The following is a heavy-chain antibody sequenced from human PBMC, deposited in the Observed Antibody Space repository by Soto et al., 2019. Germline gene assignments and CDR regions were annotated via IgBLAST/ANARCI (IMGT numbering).Heavy chain of an antibody. Sequence: EASVKVSCTASGYTFTSYGISWVRQAPGQGLEWMGWISAYNGNTNYAQKLQGRVTMTTDTSTSTAYMELRSLRSDDTAVYYCARDWYSSGWYGGAPLYGMDVWGQGTTVTVSS. CDR1: GYTFTSYG. CDR3: ARDWYSSGWYGGAPLYGMDV. V-gene: IGHV1-18*01. D-gene: IGHD6-19*01. CDR2: ISAYNGNT. J-gene: IGHJ6*02.